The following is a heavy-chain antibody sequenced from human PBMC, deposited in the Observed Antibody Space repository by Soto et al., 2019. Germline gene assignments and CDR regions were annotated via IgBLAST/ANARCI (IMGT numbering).Heavy chain of an antibody. J-gene: IGHJ6*02. CDR1: GGSISSGDYY. CDR3: ASQRSLQNYYDGMDV. CDR2: IHYSGST. V-gene: IGHV4-30-4*02. Sequence: PSDTLSLTCTVSGGSISSGDYYWSWIRQPPGKGLEWIGYIHYSGSTYYNPSLKSRVTISVDTSKNQFSLKLSSVTAADTAVYYCASQRSLQNYYDGMDVWGQGTTVT.